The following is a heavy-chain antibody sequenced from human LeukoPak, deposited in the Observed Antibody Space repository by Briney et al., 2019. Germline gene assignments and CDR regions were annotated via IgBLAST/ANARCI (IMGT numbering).Heavy chain of an antibody. CDR3: ARDRGYSGRGFDY. CDR2: IYTSGST. D-gene: IGHD5-12*01. J-gene: IGHJ4*02. CDR1: GGSISSSSYY. V-gene: IGHV4-61*02. Sequence: SETLSLTCTVSGGSISSSSYYWGWIRQPAGKGLEWIGRIYTSGSTNYNPSLKSRVTMSVDTSKNQFSLKLSSVTAADTAVYYCARDRGYSGRGFDYWGQGTLVTVSS.